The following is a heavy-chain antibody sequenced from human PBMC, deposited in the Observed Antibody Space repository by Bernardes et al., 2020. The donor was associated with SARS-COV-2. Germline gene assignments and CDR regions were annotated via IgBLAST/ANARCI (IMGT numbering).Heavy chain of an antibody. D-gene: IGHD5-12*01. J-gene: IGHJ3*02. Sequence: TLSLTCTVSGGSISSYYWSWIRQPPGKGLEWIGYIYYSGSTNYNPSLKSRVTISVDTSKNQFSLKLSSVTAADTAVYYCARPGDGYKGAFDIWGQGTMVTVSS. V-gene: IGHV4-59*08. CDR1: GGSISSYY. CDR2: IYYSGST. CDR3: ARPGDGYKGAFDI.